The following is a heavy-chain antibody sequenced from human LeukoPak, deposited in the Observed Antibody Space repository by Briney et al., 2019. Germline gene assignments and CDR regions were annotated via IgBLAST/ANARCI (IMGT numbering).Heavy chain of an antibody. V-gene: IGHV3-30*18. J-gene: IGHJ4*02. CDR2: ISYDGSNK. Sequence: GGSLRLSCAASGFTFSDYSMNWVRQAPGKGLEWVAVISYDGSNKYYADSVKGRFTISRDNSKNTLYLQMNSLRAEDTAVYYCAEDLDMWSPTYFDYWGQGTLVTVSS. CDR1: GFTFSDYS. D-gene: IGHD3-3*01. CDR3: AEDLDMWSPTYFDY.